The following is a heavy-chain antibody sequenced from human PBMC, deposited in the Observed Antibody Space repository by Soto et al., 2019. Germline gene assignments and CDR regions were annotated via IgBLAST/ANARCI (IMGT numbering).Heavy chain of an antibody. D-gene: IGHD3-10*01. CDR3: ARGRGPDY. CDR1: GFTFSSYA. J-gene: IGHJ4*02. CDR2: ISYDGSNK. V-gene: IGHV3-30-3*01. Sequence: QVQLVESGGGVVQPGRSLRLSCAASGFTFSSYAMHWVRQAPGKGLEWVAVISYDGSNKYYADSVKGRFTISRDNSKNTLYLQMNSLRAEDTAVYYCARGRGPDYWGQGTLVTVSS.